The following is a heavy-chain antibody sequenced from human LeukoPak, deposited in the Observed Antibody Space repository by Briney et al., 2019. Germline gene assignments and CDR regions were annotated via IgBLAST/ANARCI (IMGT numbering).Heavy chain of an antibody. Sequence: ASVKLSCKASGYTFTGYYMHWVRQSPGQGLEWMGWINPNSGGTNYAQKFQGRVTMTRDTSISTAYMELSRLRSDDTAVYYCARDRSSGWYADYWGQGTLVTVSS. D-gene: IGHD6-19*01. CDR2: INPNSGGT. CDR3: ARDRSSGWYADY. J-gene: IGHJ4*02. V-gene: IGHV1-2*02. CDR1: GYTFTGYY.